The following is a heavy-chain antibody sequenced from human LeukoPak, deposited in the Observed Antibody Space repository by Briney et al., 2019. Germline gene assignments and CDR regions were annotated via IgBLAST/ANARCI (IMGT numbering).Heavy chain of an antibody. CDR2: IYYSGST. V-gene: IGHV4-59*08. J-gene: IGHJ5*02. D-gene: IGHD4-23*01. CDR3: ARHADPGGGNSRDWFDP. Sequence: SETLSLTCTVSGGSISSYYWSWIRQPPGKGLEWIGYIYYSGSTNYNPSLKSRVTISVDTSKNQFSLKLSSVTAADTAVYYCARHADPGGGNSRDWFDPWGQGTLVTVSS. CDR1: GGSISSYY.